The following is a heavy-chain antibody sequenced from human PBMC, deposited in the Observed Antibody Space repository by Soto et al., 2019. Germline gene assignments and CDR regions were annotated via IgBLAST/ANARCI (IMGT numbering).Heavy chain of an antibody. CDR2: IKQDGSEK. Sequence: GGSLRLSCAASGFTFSSYWMSWVRQAPGKGLEWVANIKQDGSEKYYVDSVKGRFTISRDNAKNSLYLQRNSLRAEDTAVYYCARDTYYYDSSGYIDYYYYGMDVWGQGTTVTVSS. D-gene: IGHD3-22*01. J-gene: IGHJ6*02. CDR1: GFTFSSYW. CDR3: ARDTYYYDSSGYIDYYYYGMDV. V-gene: IGHV3-7*03.